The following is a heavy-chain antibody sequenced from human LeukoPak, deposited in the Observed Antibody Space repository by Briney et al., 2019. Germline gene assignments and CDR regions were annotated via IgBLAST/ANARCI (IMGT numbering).Heavy chain of an antibody. CDR2: IYSSGST. CDR1: GGSISSFY. J-gene: IGHJ4*02. D-gene: IGHD3-22*01. V-gene: IGHV4-59*08. Sequence: SETLSLTCVVSGGSISSFYWSWIRQPPGKALEWIGYIYSSGSTSYNPSLKSRVTISVDTSKNQFSLRLSSVTAADTAVYYCARQGLSSGYYYGWGQGTLVTVSS. CDR3: ARQGLSSGYYYG.